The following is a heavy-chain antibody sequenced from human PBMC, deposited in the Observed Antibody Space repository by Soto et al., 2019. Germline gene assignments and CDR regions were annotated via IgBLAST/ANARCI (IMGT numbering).Heavy chain of an antibody. D-gene: IGHD5-18*01. Sequence: SETLSLTCTVSGGSVSSGGDYWSWIRQSPGKGLEWIGYISGSGSTGYNPSLKNRLTMSVDRSKNQFTLRLTSVTAADTAVYFCATESGSTYGYFDYWGKGTQFTVSS. V-gene: IGHV4-30-4*01. CDR2: ISGSGST. CDR1: GGSVSSGGDY. CDR3: ATESGSTYGYFDY. J-gene: IGHJ4*02.